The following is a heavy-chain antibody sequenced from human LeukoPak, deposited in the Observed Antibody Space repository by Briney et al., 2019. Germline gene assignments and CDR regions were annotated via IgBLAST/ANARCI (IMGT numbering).Heavy chain of an antibody. V-gene: IGHV3-11*04. Sequence: PGGSLRLSCAASGFSFSDYHMNWIRQAPGKGLEWVSYISPRGDTIHFADAVKGRFTISRDNAKNSLYLQMNSLRAEDTAVYYCARDADCSGGSCYSLYYYGMDVWGQGTTVTVSS. D-gene: IGHD2-15*01. J-gene: IGHJ6*02. CDR2: ISPRGDTI. CDR3: ARDADCSGGSCYSLYYYGMDV. CDR1: GFSFSDYH.